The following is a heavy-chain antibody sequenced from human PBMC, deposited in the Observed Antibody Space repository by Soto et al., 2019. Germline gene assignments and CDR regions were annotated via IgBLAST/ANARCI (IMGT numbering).Heavy chain of an antibody. Sequence: SVKVSCKASGFTFTSSAVQWVRQARGQRLEWIGWIVVGSGNTNYAQKFQERVTITRDMSTSTAYMELSSLRSEDTAVYYCAAVSYSSGWYYGYCGQGTLFTASS. V-gene: IGHV1-58*01. CDR2: IVVGSGNT. D-gene: IGHD6-19*01. CDR3: AAVSYSSGWYYGY. CDR1: GFTFTSSA. J-gene: IGHJ4*02.